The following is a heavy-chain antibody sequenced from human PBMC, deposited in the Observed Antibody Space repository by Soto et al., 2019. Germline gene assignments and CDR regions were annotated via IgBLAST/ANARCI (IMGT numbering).Heavy chain of an antibody. Sequence: SETLSLTCNSSGGPLSSFYYSWIRQAPGKGLEWIGYICYTGSTNYNPSLKSRVTMSVDTSKNQFSLKLTSVTAADTAVYFCAVTRGGAHPHDIWGQGTMVTVSS. CDR2: ICYTGST. CDR1: GGPLSSFY. J-gene: IGHJ3*02. CDR3: AVTRGGAHPHDI. D-gene: IGHD2-21*02. V-gene: IGHV4-59*01.